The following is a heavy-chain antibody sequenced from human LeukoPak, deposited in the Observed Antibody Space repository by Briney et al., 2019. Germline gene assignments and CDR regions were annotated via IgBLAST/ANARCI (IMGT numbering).Heavy chain of an antibody. V-gene: IGHV4-61*01. J-gene: IGHJ6*02. CDR1: GGSVSSGSYY. CDR2: IYYSGST. D-gene: IGHD1-26*01. Sequence: PSQTLSLTCTVSGGSVSSGSYYWSWIRQPPGKGLEWIGYIYYSGSTNYNPSLKSRVTISVDTSKNQFSLKLSSVTAADTAVYYCARAFSGSPLFVDYYGMDVWGQGTTVTVSS. CDR3: ARAFSGSPLFVDYYGMDV.